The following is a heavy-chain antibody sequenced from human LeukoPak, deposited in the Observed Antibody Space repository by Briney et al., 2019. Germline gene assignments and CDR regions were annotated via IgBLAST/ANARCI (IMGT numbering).Heavy chain of an antibody. CDR1: GYTFTSYP. CDR3: ARGYDYGDYVGDFDY. V-gene: IGHV1-18*01. Sequence: ASVKVSCKASGYTFTSYPISWVRQAPGQGLEWMGWITTYNGNTNYEQKLQGRVTMTTDTSTSTAYMDLRGLRSDDTAVYYCARGYDYGDYVGDFDYWGQGTLVTVSS. J-gene: IGHJ4*02. D-gene: IGHD4-17*01. CDR2: ITTYNGNT.